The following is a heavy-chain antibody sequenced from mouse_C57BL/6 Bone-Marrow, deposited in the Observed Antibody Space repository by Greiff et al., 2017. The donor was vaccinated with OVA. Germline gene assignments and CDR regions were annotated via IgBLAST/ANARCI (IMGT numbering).Heavy chain of an antibody. V-gene: IGHV1-15*01. J-gene: IGHJ3*01. Sequence: VKLQESGAELVRPGASVTLSCKASGYTFTDYEMHWVKQTPVHGLEWIGAIDPETGGTAYNQKFKGKAILTADKSSSTAYMELRSLTSEDSAVYYCTRSWAWFAYWGQGTLVTVSA. CDR3: TRSWAWFAY. CDR1: GYTFTDYE. CDR2: IDPETGGT.